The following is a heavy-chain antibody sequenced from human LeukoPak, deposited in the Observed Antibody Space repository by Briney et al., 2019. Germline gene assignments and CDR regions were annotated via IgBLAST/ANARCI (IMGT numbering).Heavy chain of an antibody. CDR1: GFTFSSYA. CDR3: AKSVYYDSSGYYSYYYGMDV. V-gene: IGHV3-23*01. Sequence: GGSLRLSCAASGFTFSSYAMSWVRQAPGKGLEWVSAISGSGGSTYYADSVKGRFTISRDNSQNTLYLQMNSLRAEDTAVYYCAKSVYYDSSGYYSYYYGMDVWGQGTTVTVSS. CDR2: ISGSGGST. J-gene: IGHJ6*02. D-gene: IGHD3-22*01.